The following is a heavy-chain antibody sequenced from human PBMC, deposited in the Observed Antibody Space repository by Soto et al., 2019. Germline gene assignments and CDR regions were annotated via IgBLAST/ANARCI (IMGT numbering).Heavy chain of an antibody. V-gene: IGHV3-30*18. Sequence: GGSLRLSCAASGFTFSSYGMHWARQAPGKGLEWVAVISYDGSNKYYADSVKGRFTISRDNSKNTLYLQMNSLRAEDTAVYYCAKESSGWYGVLDYWGQGTLVTVSS. D-gene: IGHD6-19*01. CDR2: ISYDGSNK. CDR1: GFTFSSYG. J-gene: IGHJ4*02. CDR3: AKESSGWYGVLDY.